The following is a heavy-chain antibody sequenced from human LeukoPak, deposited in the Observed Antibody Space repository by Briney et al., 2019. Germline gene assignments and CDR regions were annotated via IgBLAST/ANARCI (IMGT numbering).Heavy chain of an antibody. V-gene: IGHV4-4*07. D-gene: IGHD3-16*02. CDR3: AREYRRPLWYYMDV. CDR2: IYTSGST. Sequence: SETLSLTCTVSGGSISSYYWSWIRQPAGKGLEWIGRIYTSGSTNYNPSLKSRVTMSVDTSKNQFSLKLSSVTAADTAVYYCAREYRRPLWYYMDVWGKGTTVTVSS. J-gene: IGHJ6*03. CDR1: GGSISSYY.